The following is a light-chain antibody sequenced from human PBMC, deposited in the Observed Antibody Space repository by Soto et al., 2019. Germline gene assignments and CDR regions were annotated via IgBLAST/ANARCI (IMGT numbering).Light chain of an antibody. V-gene: IGKV2-28*01. J-gene: IGKJ1*01. CDR1: QSLHSNGINY. CDR3: MQALQKPST. Sequence: DIVMTQSPLSLPVTPGEPASMSCRASQSLHSNGINYLHWYLQKPGQSPQLLIYLGSNRASGVPDRFSGSGSGTEYTLKISRVEAEDVGVYYCMQALQKPSTFGQGTKVDI. CDR2: LGS.